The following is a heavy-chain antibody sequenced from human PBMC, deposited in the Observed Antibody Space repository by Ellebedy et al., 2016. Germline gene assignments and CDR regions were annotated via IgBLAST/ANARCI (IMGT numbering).Heavy chain of an antibody. J-gene: IGHJ5*02. D-gene: IGHD2-21*02. CDR1: GFTFGDHA. V-gene: IGHV3-9*01. Sequence: GGSLRLXXVGSGFTFGDHAMHWVRQAPGKGLEWVSGISWHGQNIGYSNSVKGRFTISRDNTKNALYLQMNSLRVDDTARYYCAKEGSGVTHVDAWGQGTLVTVSS. CDR3: AKEGSGVTHVDA. CDR2: ISWHGQNI.